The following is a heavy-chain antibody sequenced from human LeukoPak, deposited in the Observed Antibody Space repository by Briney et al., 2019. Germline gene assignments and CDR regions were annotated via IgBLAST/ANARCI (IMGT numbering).Heavy chain of an antibody. V-gene: IGHV4-39*07. CDR1: GDSISSSDYS. J-gene: IGHJ4*02. Sequence: HSETLSLTCTVSGDSISSSDYSWGWIRQSPGKGLEWIASIRSNGATYYSPSLKSRVTISVDTSKNQFSLKLRSVMAADTAVYYCARAYCVGDCTVLHIYFDNWGQGTLVTVSS. D-gene: IGHD2-21*02. CDR2: IRSNGAT. CDR3: ARAYCVGDCTVLHIYFDN.